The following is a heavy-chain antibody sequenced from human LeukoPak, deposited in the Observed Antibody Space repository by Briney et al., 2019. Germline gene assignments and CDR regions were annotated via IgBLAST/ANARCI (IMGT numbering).Heavy chain of an antibody. CDR3: ARDNRQRCYMDV. V-gene: IGHV3-21*04. J-gene: IGHJ6*03. CDR2: ISSSSSYI. D-gene: IGHD6-25*01. CDR1: GFTFSSYS. Sequence: GGSLRLSCAASGFTFSSYSMNWVRQAPGKGLEWVSSISSSSSYIYYADSVKGRFTISRDNAKNSLYLQMNSLRAEDTAVYYCARDNRQRCYMDVWGKGTTVTVSS.